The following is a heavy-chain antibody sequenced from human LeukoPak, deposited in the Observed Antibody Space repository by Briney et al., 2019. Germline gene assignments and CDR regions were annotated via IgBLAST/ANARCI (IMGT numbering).Heavy chain of an antibody. Sequence: WASVKVSCKASGYTFTGYYMRWVRQAPGQGLEWMGWINPNSGGTNYAQKLQGRVTMTRDTSISTAYMELSRLRSDDTAVYYCARDPVVVVPAAMRFNPWGQGTLVTVSS. CDR3: ARDPVVVVPAAMRFNP. CDR1: GYTFTGYY. V-gene: IGHV1-2*02. D-gene: IGHD2-2*01. J-gene: IGHJ5*02. CDR2: INPNSGGT.